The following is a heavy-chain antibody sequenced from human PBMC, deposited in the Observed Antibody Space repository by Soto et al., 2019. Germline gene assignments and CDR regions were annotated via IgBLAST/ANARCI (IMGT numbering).Heavy chain of an antibody. Sequence: QVQLVESGGGVVQPGRSLRLSCAASGFTFISYGMHWVCQAPGKVLAWVAVISYDGSNKYYADSVNGRFTISRDNSKNTLYLQMSSLRAEETAVYYCVKDGSSGWPYYYGLDVWCHGTTVTVSS. CDR3: VKDGSSGWPYYYGLDV. J-gene: IGHJ6*02. CDR2: ISYDGSNK. D-gene: IGHD6-19*01. CDR1: GFTFISYG. V-gene: IGHV3-30*18.